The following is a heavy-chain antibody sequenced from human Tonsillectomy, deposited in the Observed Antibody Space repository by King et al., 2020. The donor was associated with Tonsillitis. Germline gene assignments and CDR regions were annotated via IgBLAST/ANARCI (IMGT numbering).Heavy chain of an antibody. CDR3: ARGGIVEQWLVRGLVLFDY. D-gene: IGHD6-19*01. J-gene: IGHJ4*02. CDR2: INPNSGGT. CDR1: GYTFTGYY. V-gene: IGHV1-2*02. Sequence: QLVQSGAEVKKPGASVKVSCKASGYTFTGYYMHWVRQAPGQGLEWMGWINPNSGGTNYAQKFQGRVTMTRDTSISTAYMELSRLRSDDTAVHYCARGGIVEQWLVRGLVLFDYWGQGTLVTVSS.